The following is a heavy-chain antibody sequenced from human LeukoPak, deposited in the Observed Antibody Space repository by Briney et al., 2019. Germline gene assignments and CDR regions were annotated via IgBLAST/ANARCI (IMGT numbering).Heavy chain of an antibody. Sequence: PGGSLRLSCAASGFTFSSYSMNWVRQAPGKGLEWVSYISSSSSTIYYADSVKGRFTISRDNAKNSLYRQMNSLRAEDTAVYYCAREAIFGVVIMQVDYWGQGTLVTVSS. CDR2: ISSSSSTI. D-gene: IGHD3-3*01. V-gene: IGHV3-48*01. CDR3: AREAIFGVVIMQVDY. J-gene: IGHJ4*02. CDR1: GFTFSSYS.